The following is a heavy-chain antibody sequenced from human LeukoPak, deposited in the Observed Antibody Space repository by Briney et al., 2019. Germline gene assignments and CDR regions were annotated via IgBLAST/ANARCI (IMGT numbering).Heavy chain of an antibody. CDR2: INPNSGGT. CDR1: GYTFTGYY. V-gene: IGHV1-2*02. J-gene: IGHJ3*02. D-gene: IGHD6-19*01. CDR3: ARVRTAVSFAFDI. Sequence: ASVKVSCKASGYTFTGYYMHWVRQAPGQGLEWMGWINPNSGGTNYAQKFQGRVTMTRDTSISTAYMELSRLRSDDTAVYYCARVRTAVSFAFDIWGQGTMVTVSS.